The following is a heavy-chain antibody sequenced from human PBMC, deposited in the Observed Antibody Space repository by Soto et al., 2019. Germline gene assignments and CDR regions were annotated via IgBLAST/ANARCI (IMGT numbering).Heavy chain of an antibody. D-gene: IGHD2-15*01. CDR1: GFTFDDYT. CDR2: ISWDGGST. V-gene: IGHV3-43*01. CDR3: AKDTSLPYEIGYCSGGSCFFRSYGMDV. J-gene: IGHJ6*02. Sequence: PGGSLRLSCAASGFTFDDYTMHWVRQAPGKGLEWVSLISWDGGSTYYADSVKGRFTISRDNSKNSLYLQMNSLRTEDTALYYCAKDTSLPYEIGYCSGGSCFFRSYGMDVWGQGTTVTVSS.